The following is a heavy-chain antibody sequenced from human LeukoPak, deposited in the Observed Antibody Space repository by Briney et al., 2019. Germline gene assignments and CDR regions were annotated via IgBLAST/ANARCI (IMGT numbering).Heavy chain of an antibody. Sequence: GGSLRLSCAASGFTLSNNNWMTWVRQAPGKGLEWVANINQDGSEKYYVDSVKGRFTISRDNAKNSLFLQMNSLRSEDTAVYFCARGPLGSGSYYYYGMDVWGQGTTVTVSS. V-gene: IGHV3-7*02. CDR1: GFTLSNNNW. CDR2: INQDGSEK. J-gene: IGHJ6*02. CDR3: ARGPLGSGSYYYYGMDV. D-gene: IGHD3-10*02.